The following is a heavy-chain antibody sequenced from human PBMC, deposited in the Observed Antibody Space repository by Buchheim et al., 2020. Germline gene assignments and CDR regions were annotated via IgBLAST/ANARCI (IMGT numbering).Heavy chain of an antibody. CDR3: AKDIRGGKPSGALDY. Sequence: QVQLVESGGGVVQPGRSLRLSCAASGFTFSSYGMHWVRQAPGKGLEWVAVISYDGSNKYYADSVKGRFTISRDNSKNTLYLQMNSLRAEDTAVYYCAKDIRGGKPSGALDYWGQGTL. J-gene: IGHJ4*02. D-gene: IGHD1-26*01. V-gene: IGHV3-30*18. CDR2: ISYDGSNK. CDR1: GFTFSSYG.